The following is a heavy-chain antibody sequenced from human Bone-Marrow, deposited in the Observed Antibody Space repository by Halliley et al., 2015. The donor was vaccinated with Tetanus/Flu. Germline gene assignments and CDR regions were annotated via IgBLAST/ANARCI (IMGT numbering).Heavy chain of an antibody. D-gene: IGHD5-12*01. V-gene: IGHV4-59*01. Sequence: LEWIGYIYVGGITNYNPSLKSRVAISEDTSRNQFSLKLTSVNAGDTAVYYCARMGRRGGHNYVYWGRGIQVNVSS. J-gene: IGHJ4*02. CDR2: IYVGGIT. CDR3: ARMGRRGGHNYVY.